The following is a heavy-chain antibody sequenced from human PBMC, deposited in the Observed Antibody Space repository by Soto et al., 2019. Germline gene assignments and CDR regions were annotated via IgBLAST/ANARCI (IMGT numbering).Heavy chain of an antibody. CDR1: GFTFSSYA. CDR2: ISGSGGST. D-gene: IGHD4-17*01. V-gene: IGHV3-23*01. CDR3: ATGTTGQDY. J-gene: IGHJ4*02. Sequence: GESRKISCAASGFTFSSYAMSWVRQAPGKGLEWVSAISGSGGSTYYADSVKGRFTISRDNSKNTLYLQMNSLRAEDTAVYYCATGTTGQDYWGPVTLVTVSS.